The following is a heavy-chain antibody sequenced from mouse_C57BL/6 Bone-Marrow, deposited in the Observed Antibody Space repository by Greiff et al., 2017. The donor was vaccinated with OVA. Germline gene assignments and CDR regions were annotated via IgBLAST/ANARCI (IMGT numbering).Heavy chain of an antibody. D-gene: IGHD2-10*01. Sequence: EVQLQQSGPELVKPGASVKISCKASGYTFPDYYMNWVKHSHGKSLEWIGDNIPNNGFTSYHQQFKGKATLTVDKSSSTAYMELRSLTSEDSAVYYCERVGAYCDKGWFANWGQGALVTVSA. CDR1: GYTFPDYY. J-gene: IGHJ3*01. V-gene: IGHV1-26*01. CDR3: ERVGAYCDKGWFAN. CDR2: NIPNNGFT.